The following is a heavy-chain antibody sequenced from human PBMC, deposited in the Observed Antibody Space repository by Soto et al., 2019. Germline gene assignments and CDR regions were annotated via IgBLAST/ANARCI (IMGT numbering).Heavy chain of an antibody. CDR3: ARLFDFPDAIDL. V-gene: IGHV5-51*01. CDR2: IHPGDSDT. CDR1: GYSFSTYW. J-gene: IGHJ3*01. D-gene: IGHD3-9*01. Sequence: PGESLKISCKGSGYSFSTYWIGWVRQMPGKGLEWMGIIHPGDSDTRYSPSFQGQVTISADKSISTAYLQWSSLKASDTAMYYCARLFDFPDAIDLWGQGTMVTVSS.